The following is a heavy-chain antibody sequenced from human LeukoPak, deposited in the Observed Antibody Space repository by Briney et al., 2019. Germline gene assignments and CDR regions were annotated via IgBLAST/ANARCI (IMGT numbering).Heavy chain of an antibody. J-gene: IGHJ4*02. Sequence: GGSLRLSCAASGFTFSNAWMSWVRQAPGKGLEWVANIKQDGSEKYYVDSVKGRFTISRDNAKNSLYLQMNSLRAEDTAVYYCAREGDGYNSPIDSWGQGTLVTVSS. CDR1: GFTFSNAW. CDR3: AREGDGYNSPIDS. D-gene: IGHD5-24*01. V-gene: IGHV3-7*01. CDR2: IKQDGSEK.